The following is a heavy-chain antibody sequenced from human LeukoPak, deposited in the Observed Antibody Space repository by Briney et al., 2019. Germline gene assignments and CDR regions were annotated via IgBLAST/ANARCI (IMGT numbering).Heavy chain of an antibody. V-gene: IGHV1-2*04. D-gene: IGHD3-22*01. J-gene: IGHJ4*02. Sequence: ASVKVSCKASGYTFTGYYMHWVRQAPGQGLEWMGWINPNSGGTNYAQKFQGWVTMTRDTSISTAYMELSSLRSEDTAVYYCARGERAYYYDSSGSSSIDYWGQGTLVTVSS. CDR2: INPNSGGT. CDR3: ARGERAYYYDSSGSSSIDY. CDR1: GYTFTGYY.